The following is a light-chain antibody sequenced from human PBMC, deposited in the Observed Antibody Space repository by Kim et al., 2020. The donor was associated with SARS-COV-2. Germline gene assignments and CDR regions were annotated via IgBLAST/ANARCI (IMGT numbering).Light chain of an antibody. J-gene: IGLJ3*02. CDR2: GNS. Sequence: GQSVTIACSGSRSNIEKTYVFWYQQLPGTAPKLLIYGNSQRPSGVPDRFSGSKSGTSASLDISDLRSEDEADYYCAAWDVSLSGRVFGGGTKVTVL. CDR1: RSNIEKTY. CDR3: AAWDVSLSGRV. V-gene: IGLV1-47*02.